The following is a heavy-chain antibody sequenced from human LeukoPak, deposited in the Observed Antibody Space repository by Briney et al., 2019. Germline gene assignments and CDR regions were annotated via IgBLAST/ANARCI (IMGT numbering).Heavy chain of an antibody. V-gene: IGHV4-59*12. CDR2: VYNRGST. D-gene: IGHD3-3*01. J-gene: IGHJ4*02. CDR1: GGSISNYY. CDR3: ARGLGYYDFWSGYYPLFDY. Sequence: SETLSLTCTVSGGSISNYYWSWIRQPPGKGLEWLGYVYNRGSTNYNPSLKSRVTISVDTSKNQFSLKLSSVTAADTAVYYCARGLGYYDFWSGYYPLFDYWGQGTLVTVSS.